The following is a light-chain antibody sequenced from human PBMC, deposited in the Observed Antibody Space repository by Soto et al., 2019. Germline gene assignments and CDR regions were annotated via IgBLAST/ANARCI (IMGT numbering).Light chain of an antibody. V-gene: IGKV3-20*01. CDR2: GVS. Sequence: EIVLTQSPGTLSLSPGERATLSCRASQSVSSNYFAWYQQKPGQAPRLLIYGVSSRATGIPDRFSGSGSGKDFTLTISRLEPEELAVYDGEQYGSSPRTFGQGTKVDIK. J-gene: IGKJ1*01. CDR3: EQYGSSPRT. CDR1: QSVSSNY.